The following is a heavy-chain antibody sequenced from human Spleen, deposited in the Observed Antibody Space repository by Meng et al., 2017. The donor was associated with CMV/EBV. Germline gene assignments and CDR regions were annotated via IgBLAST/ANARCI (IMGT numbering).Heavy chain of an antibody. D-gene: IGHD2-21*01. CDR2: ISAYSGDT. V-gene: IGHV1-18*01. Sequence: ASVKVSCKASGYIFTNYGITWVRQAPGQGLQWMGWISAYSGDTYYEQKLQDRVTMTTDTSTNTAFMELRSLRSDDTAVYYCARDPLIVRHIVADPNWFDPWGQGTLVTVSS. J-gene: IGHJ5*02. CDR3: ARDPLIVRHIVADPNWFDP. CDR1: GYIFTNYG.